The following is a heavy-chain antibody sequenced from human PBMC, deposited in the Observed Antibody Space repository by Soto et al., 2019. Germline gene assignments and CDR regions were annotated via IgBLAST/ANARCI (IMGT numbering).Heavy chain of an antibody. J-gene: IGHJ4*02. CDR3: AKAGAYNYGSYFDY. D-gene: IGHD5-18*01. CDR2: ISCDGGIT. CDR1: GFTFDDYT. Sequence: VGSLRLSCAASGFTFDDYTMQWVRQAPGKGLEWVSLISCDGGITYYADSVKGRFTISRDNSKNSLYLQMNSLTTEDTALYYCAKAGAYNYGSYFDYWGQGTLVTVSS. V-gene: IGHV3-43*01.